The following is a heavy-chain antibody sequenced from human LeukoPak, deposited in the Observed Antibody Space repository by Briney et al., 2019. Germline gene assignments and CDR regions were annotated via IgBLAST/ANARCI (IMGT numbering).Heavy chain of an antibody. V-gene: IGHV4-4*07. CDR1: GGSISSYY. Sequence: NPWETLSLTCTVSGGSISSYYWSWIRQPAGKGLEWIGRIYTSGSTNYNPSLKSRVTMSVDTSKNQFSLKLSSVTAADTAVYYCARDRSSGWFLYSNFDYWGQGTLVTVSS. D-gene: IGHD6-19*01. CDR3: ARDRSSGWFLYSNFDY. J-gene: IGHJ4*02. CDR2: IYTSGST.